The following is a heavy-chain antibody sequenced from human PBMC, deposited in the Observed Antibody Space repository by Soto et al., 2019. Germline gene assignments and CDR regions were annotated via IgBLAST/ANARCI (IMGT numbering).Heavy chain of an antibody. CDR2: IYYSGST. D-gene: IGHD6-13*01. CDR1: GGSISSYY. J-gene: IGHJ4*02. V-gene: IGHV4-59*12. Sequence: SETLSLTCTVSGGSISSYYWSWIRQPPGKGLEWIGYIYYSGSTRYSPSFQGQVTISADKSINTAYLQWSSLKASDTAMYYCARLVRFSSSWSGGGYWGQGTLVTVSS. CDR3: ARLVRFSSSWSGGGY.